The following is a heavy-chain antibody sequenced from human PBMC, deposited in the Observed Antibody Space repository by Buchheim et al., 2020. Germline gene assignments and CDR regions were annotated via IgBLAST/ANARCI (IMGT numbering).Heavy chain of an antibody. CDR1: GFTFSSYD. CDR2: IGTAGDT. CDR3: ARARGSSWYYYYYGMDV. D-gene: IGHD6-13*01. J-gene: IGHJ6*02. Sequence: EVQLVESGGGLVQPGGSLRLSCAASGFTFSSYDMHWVRQATGKGLEWVSAIGTAGDTYYPGSVKGRFTISRENAQNSLYLQMNSLRAGDTAVYYCARARGSSWYYYYYGMDVWGQGTT. V-gene: IGHV3-13*01.